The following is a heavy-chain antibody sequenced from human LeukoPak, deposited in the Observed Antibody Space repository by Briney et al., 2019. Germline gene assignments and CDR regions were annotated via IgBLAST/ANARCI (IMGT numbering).Heavy chain of an antibody. Sequence: SGTLSLTCAVHGGSFSGYYWSWIRQPPGKGLEWIGEINHSGSTNYNPSLKSRVTISVDTSKNQFSLKLSSVTAADTAVYYCARGRRRDGYSNWGQGTLVTVSS. CDR2: INHSGST. CDR1: GGSFSGYY. CDR3: ARGRRRDGYSN. D-gene: IGHD5-24*01. J-gene: IGHJ4*02. V-gene: IGHV4-34*01.